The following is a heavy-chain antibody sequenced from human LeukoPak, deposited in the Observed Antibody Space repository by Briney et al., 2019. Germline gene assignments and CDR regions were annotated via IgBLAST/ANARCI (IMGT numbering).Heavy chain of an antibody. CDR2: ISSSGSTI. Sequence: GSLRLSCAASGFNFSDYYMSWIRQAPGKGLEWVSYISSSGSTIYYADSVKGRFTISRDNAKNSLYLQMNSLRAEDTAVYYCARSYSGSNSFDYWGQGTLVTVSS. V-gene: IGHV3-11*04. D-gene: IGHD1-26*01. J-gene: IGHJ4*02. CDR1: GFNFSDYY. CDR3: ARSYSGSNSFDY.